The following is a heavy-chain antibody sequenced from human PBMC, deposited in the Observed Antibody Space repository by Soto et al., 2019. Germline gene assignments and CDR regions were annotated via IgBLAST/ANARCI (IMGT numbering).Heavy chain of an antibody. CDR3: AKNEGYSSGWYLD. J-gene: IGHJ4*02. D-gene: IGHD6-19*01. Sequence: EVQQLESGGGLVQPGGSLRLSCAASGFTFSSNGMSWVRQAPGKGLEWVSAISGSGGSTFNADSVKGRFTISRDNSKNTLYLQMNSLRAEETAVYYCAKNEGYSSGWYLDWGQGTLVTVSS. CDR1: GFTFSSNG. V-gene: IGHV3-23*01. CDR2: ISGSGGST.